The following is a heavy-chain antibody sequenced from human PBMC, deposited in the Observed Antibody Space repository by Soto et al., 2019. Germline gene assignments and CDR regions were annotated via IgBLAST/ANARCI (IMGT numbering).Heavy chain of an antibody. J-gene: IGHJ3*02. D-gene: IGHD1-26*01. Sequence: DVQLVESGGGLIQPGGSLRLSCAAFGLTVSGKTYMAWVRQAPGRGLEWVSGLYDVDGTYYADSVKGRFTVSSDSSKSIVYLQMNSLRPDDTAIYYCASWLLREHAYDIRGVGTTVTVSS. CDR1: GLTVSGKTY. CDR2: LYDVDGT. CDR3: ASWLLREHAYDI. V-gene: IGHV3-53*01.